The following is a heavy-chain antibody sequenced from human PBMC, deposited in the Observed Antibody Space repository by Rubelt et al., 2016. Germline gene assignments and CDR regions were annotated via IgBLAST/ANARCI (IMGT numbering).Heavy chain of an antibody. CDR3: ARENGGIAAAGLRWFDP. V-gene: IGHV4-30-2*04. D-gene: IGHD6-13*01. J-gene: IGHJ5*02. Sequence: SLKSRVIMSVDTSREQFSLKLSSVTAADTAVYYCARENGGIAAAGLRWFDPWGQGTLVTVSS.